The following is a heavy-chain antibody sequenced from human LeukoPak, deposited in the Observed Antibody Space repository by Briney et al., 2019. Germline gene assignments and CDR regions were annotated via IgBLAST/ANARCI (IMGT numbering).Heavy chain of an antibody. CDR3: ARHSDVIGAI. J-gene: IGHJ4*02. CDR1: GSTFTHQW. Sequence: GASLQISFKSSGSTFTHQWIGWVRPQSGGGLEWVGIIYPRDSDTRYSPSFQGHVSISADTSINTAYLEWSRLEASDTAIYYCARHSDVIGAIWGQGTLVTVSS. V-gene: IGHV5-51*01. D-gene: IGHD3-10*01. CDR2: IYPRDSDT.